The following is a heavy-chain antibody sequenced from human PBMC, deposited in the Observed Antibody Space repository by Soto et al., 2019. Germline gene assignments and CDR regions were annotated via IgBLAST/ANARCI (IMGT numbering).Heavy chain of an antibody. V-gene: IGHV1-8*01. Sequence: QVQLVQSGAEVKKPGASVKVSCKASGYTFTSYDINWVRQATGQGLEWMGWMNPNSGNTGYAQKFQGRVTMTRNTSIRTAYMELSSLRSEDTAVYYCARVLSWASYYDFWSGYYNYYYYVMDVWGQGTTVTVSS. CDR1: GYTFTSYD. D-gene: IGHD3-3*01. CDR3: ARVLSWASYYDFWSGYYNYYYYVMDV. CDR2: MNPNSGNT. J-gene: IGHJ6*02.